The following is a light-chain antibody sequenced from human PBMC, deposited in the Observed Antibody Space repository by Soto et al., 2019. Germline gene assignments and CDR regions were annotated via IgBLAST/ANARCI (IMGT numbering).Light chain of an antibody. V-gene: IGLV2-14*01. CDR3: TSYTSSSTDADVV. CDR2: EVS. Sequence: QSVLTQPASVSGSPVQSITISCTGTSSDVGGYNYVSWYQQHPGKAPKLMIYEVSNRPSGVSNRFSGSKSGNTASLTISGLQAEDEADYYCTSYTSSSTDADVVFGGGTKLTVL. CDR1: SSDVGGYNY. J-gene: IGLJ2*01.